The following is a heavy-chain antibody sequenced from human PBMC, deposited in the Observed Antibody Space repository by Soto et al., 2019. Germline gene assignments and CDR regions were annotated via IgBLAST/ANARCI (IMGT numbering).Heavy chain of an antibody. CDR2: SRNRGNSYTT. Sequence: EVQLVESGGGFVQPGGSLRLSCAASGFTFSDHYMDWVRQAPGKGLEWVGRSRNRGNSYTTEYVASVKGRFIISRDASNNLLYLQMNSLETEDTAVYFCAKTTYGSGSYYFDSWGQGTLVTVSS. CDR3: AKTTYGSGSYYFDS. V-gene: IGHV3-72*01. D-gene: IGHD3-10*01. CDR1: GFTFSDHY. J-gene: IGHJ4*02.